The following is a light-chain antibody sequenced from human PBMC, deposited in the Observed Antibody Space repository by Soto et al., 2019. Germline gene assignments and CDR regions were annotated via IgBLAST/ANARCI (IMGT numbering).Light chain of an antibody. J-gene: IGKJ4*01. V-gene: IGKV1-39*01. Sequence: DIQMTQSPSSVSALIGDRVTITCRASQGVGSHVNWYQQKPGKAPNLLIHGASNLQSGVPSTFSGSGSGTDFTLTIIRLRPEDFATYYCQQNYRAPLTFGGGTKVEIK. CDR1: QGVGSH. CDR3: QQNYRAPLT. CDR2: GAS.